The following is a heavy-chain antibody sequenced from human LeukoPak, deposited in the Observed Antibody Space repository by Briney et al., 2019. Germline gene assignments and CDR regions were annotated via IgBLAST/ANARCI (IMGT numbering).Heavy chain of an antibody. CDR3: ARWKRYSSSWYEWAFDI. Sequence: SETLSLTCADYGGTFSGYYWSWIRQPPGKGLEWIWEINHSGNTNYNPSLKSRVTISVDTSKNQFSLKLSSVTAADTAVYYCARWKRYSSSWYEWAFDIWGQGTMVTVSS. V-gene: IGHV4-34*08. CDR1: GGTFSGYY. J-gene: IGHJ3*02. D-gene: IGHD6-13*01. CDR2: INHSGNT.